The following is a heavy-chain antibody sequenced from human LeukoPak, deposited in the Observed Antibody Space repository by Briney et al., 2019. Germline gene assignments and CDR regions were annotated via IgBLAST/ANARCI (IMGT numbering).Heavy chain of an antibody. CDR2: ISGGSGNR. D-gene: IGHD3-3*01. CDR3: VKGQEFLEYIYDF. J-gene: IGHJ4*02. Sequence: GGSLTLSCAASGFNFNDYAMTWVRQAPGKGLERVSGISGGSGNRDYGDSVKGRFTISRDNSKSTLYLQMSGLRAEDTAVYFCVKGQEFLEYIYDFWGQGTLVSVSS. V-gene: IGHV3-23*01. CDR1: GFNFNDYA.